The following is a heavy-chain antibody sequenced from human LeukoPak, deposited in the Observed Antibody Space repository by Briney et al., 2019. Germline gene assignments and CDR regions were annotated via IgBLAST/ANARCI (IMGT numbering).Heavy chain of an antibody. V-gene: IGHV3-30*04. Sequence: PGGSLRLSCAASGFTFSSYAMHWVRQAPGKGLEWVAVISYDGSNKYYADSVKGRFTISRDNSKNTLYLQMNSLRAEDTAVYYCARGGDIVVVPVSFGYWGQGTLVTVSS. CDR1: GFTFSSYA. CDR3: ARGGDIVVVPVSFGY. CDR2: ISYDGSNK. J-gene: IGHJ4*02. D-gene: IGHD2-2*01.